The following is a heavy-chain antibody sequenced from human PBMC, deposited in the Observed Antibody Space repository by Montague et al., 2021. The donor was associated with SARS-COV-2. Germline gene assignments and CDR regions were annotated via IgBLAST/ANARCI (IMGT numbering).Heavy chain of an antibody. CDR2: VTTSGTT. J-gene: IGHJ4*02. D-gene: IGHD1-1*01. Sequence: SETLSLTCAVSGGSITGFSWSWVRQPAGKGLEWIGCVTTSGTTNHSPPLRSRVTMSVDTSKNQFSLNLNSVTAADTAIYYCARTPTRPLSLDSWGQGTLVTVSS. CDR1: GGSITGFS. V-gene: IGHV4-4*07. CDR3: ARTPTRPLSLDS.